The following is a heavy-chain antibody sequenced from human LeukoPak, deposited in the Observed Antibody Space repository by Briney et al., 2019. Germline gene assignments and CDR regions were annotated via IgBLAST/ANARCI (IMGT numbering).Heavy chain of an antibody. CDR1: GFTFSTYW. J-gene: IGHJ5*02. CDR2: INEDGSEK. D-gene: IGHD2-2*01. CDR3: ARDTTYYSGISYYGRLDL. V-gene: IGHV3-7*03. Sequence: PGGSLRLSCAASGFTFSTYWMTWVRQAPEKGLEWVANINEDGSEKNYADSVKDRFIISSDNAKNSLFLQMNSLRAEDTAVYFCARDTTYYSGISYYGRLDLWGQGTLVTVSS.